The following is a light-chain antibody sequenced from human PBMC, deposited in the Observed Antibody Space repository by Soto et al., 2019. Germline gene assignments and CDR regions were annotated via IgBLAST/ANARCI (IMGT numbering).Light chain of an antibody. CDR2: EVS. J-gene: IGLJ2*01. CDR1: SSDVGNYNH. V-gene: IGLV2-14*01. CDR3: SSYTTSSSLV. Sequence: QPVLTQPASVSGSPGQSITISCTATSSDVGNYNHVSWYQQHPGKAPKLMIYEVSLRPAVVSNRFSGSKSGNTASLTISGLQADDEADYYCSSYTTSSSLVFGAGTKVTVL.